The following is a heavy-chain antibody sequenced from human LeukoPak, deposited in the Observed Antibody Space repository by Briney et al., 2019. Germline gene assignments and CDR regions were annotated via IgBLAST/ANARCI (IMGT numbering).Heavy chain of an antibody. J-gene: IGHJ4*02. D-gene: IGHD3-22*01. CDR2: IYYSGST. CDR1: GGSISSSSYY. CDR3: ARDPLRVKGVPRDDSSGL. V-gene: IGHV4-39*07. Sequence: SETLSLTCTVSGGSISSSSYYWGWIRQPPGKGLEWIGSIYYSGSTYYNPSLKGRVTISVDTSKNQFSLKLSSVTAADTAVYYCARDPLRVKGVPRDDSSGLWGQGTLVTVSS.